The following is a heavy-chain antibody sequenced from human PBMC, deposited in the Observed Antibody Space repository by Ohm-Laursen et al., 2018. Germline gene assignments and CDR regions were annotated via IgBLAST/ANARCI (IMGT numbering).Heavy chain of an antibody. Sequence: GASVKVSCKASGYTFTSYDINWVRQAPGQGLEWMGWINPDSGGTKYGQKFQGRVTMTRDTSITTLYMELNSLTFDDTAVYYCARAQYSSGVGVFDYWGQGTLVTVSS. V-gene: IGHV1-2*02. D-gene: IGHD3-22*01. CDR1: GYTFTSYD. J-gene: IGHJ4*02. CDR3: ARAQYSSGVGVFDY. CDR2: INPDSGGT.